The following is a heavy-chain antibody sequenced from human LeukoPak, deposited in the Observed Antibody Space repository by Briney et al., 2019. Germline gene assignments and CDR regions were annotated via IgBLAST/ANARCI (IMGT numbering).Heavy chain of an antibody. J-gene: IGHJ6*03. Sequence: ASVKVPCKASGYTFTNYGIAWVRQAPGQGLEWVGWISVYNGNTNYAEKLQGRVNVTTDRSTSTAYMELRSLRSDDTAVYYCARDFGAPPYSATRGYYMDVWGQGTTVTVSS. V-gene: IGHV1-18*01. D-gene: IGHD1-26*01. CDR3: ARDFGAPPYSATRGYYMDV. CDR1: GYTFTNYG. CDR2: ISVYNGNT.